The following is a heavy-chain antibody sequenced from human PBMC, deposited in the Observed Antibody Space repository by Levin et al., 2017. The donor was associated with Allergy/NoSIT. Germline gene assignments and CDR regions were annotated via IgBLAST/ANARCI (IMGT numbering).Heavy chain of an antibody. CDR3: ARVGYGDYLFDY. CDR1: GGTFSSYA. Sequence: ASVKVSCKASGGTFSSYAISWVRQAPGQGLEWMGGIIPIFGTANYAQKFQGRVTITADESTSTAYMELSSLRSEDTAVYYCARVGYGDYLFDYWGQGTLVTVSS. CDR2: IIPIFGTA. J-gene: IGHJ4*02. D-gene: IGHD4-17*01. V-gene: IGHV1-69*13.